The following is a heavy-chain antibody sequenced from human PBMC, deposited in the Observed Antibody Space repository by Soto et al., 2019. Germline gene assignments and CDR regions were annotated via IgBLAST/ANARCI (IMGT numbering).Heavy chain of an antibody. D-gene: IGHD1-1*01. CDR3: AKGRNLNWNHSFDY. CDR1: GGSISSSSYY. Sequence: PSETLSLTCTVSGGSISSSSYYWGWIRQPPGKGLEWIGSIYYSGSTYYNPSLKSRVTISVDTSKNQFSLNLSSVTAADTAVHYCAKGRNLNWNHSFDYWGQGTLVTVSS. V-gene: IGHV4-39*01. CDR2: IYYSGST. J-gene: IGHJ4*02.